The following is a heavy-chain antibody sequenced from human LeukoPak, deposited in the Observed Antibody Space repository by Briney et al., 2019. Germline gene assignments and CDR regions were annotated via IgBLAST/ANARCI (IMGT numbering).Heavy chain of an antibody. CDR3: ARDRLTRAVAGKWGNWFDP. Sequence: PGGSLRLSCAASGFTFSNYSMNWVRQAPGKGLEWVSSISSSSSYIYYADSVKGRFTISRDNAKNSLYLQMNSLRAEDTAVYYCARDRLTRAVAGKWGNWFDPWGQGTLVTVSS. V-gene: IGHV3-21*01. D-gene: IGHD6-19*01. J-gene: IGHJ5*02. CDR1: GFTFSNYS. CDR2: ISSSSSYI.